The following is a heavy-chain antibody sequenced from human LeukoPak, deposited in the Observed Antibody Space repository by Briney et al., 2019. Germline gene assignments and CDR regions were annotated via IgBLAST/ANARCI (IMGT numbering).Heavy chain of an antibody. J-gene: IGHJ4*02. CDR1: GGSFSGYY. CDR2: IYYSGST. V-gene: IGHV4-34*01. Sequence: SETLSLTCAVYGGSFSGYYWSWIRQPPGKGLEWIGSIYYSGSTYYNPSLKSRVTISVDTSKNQFSLKLSSVTAADTAVYYCARLDAVLLWFGDLGTTGFDYWGQGTLVTVSS. CDR3: ARLDAVLLWFGDLGTTGFDY. D-gene: IGHD3-10*01.